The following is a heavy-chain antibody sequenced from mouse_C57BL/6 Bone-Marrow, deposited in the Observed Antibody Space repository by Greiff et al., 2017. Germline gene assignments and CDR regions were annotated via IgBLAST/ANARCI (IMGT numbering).Heavy chain of an antibody. CDR1: GFTFSSYG. D-gene: IGHD3-3*01. CDR2: ISSGGSYT. CDR3: ARRGGTAWFAY. Sequence: EVKLMESGGDLVKPGGSLKLSCAASGFTFSSYGMSWVRQTPDKRLEWVATISSGGSYTYYPDSVKGRFTISRDNAKNTLYLKMSSLKSEDTAMYYCARRGGTAWFAYWGQGTLVTVSA. J-gene: IGHJ3*01. V-gene: IGHV5-6*02.